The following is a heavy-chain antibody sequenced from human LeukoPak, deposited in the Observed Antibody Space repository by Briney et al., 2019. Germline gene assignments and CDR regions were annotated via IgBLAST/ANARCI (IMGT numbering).Heavy chain of an antibody. CDR3: ARDKRFGDYGDYRTEYNWFDP. CDR2: IIPIFGTA. CDR1: GGTFSSYA. D-gene: IGHD4-17*01. Sequence: GSSVKVSCKASGGTFSSYAISWVRQAPGQGLEWMGGIIPIFGTANYAQKFQGRVTITADESTSTAYMELSSLRSEDTAVYYCARDKRFGDYGDYRTEYNWFDPWGQGTLVTVSS. J-gene: IGHJ5*02. V-gene: IGHV1-69*01.